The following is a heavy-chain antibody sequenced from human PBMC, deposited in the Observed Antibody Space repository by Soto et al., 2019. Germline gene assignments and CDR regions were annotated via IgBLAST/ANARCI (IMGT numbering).Heavy chain of an antibody. CDR3: ASDGTYCTNGVCYRWYFDY. CDR2: ISAYNGNT. D-gene: IGHD2-8*01. V-gene: IGHV1-18*01. Sequence: ASGKVSCKASGYTFTSYGISWVRQAPGQGLEWMGWISAYNGNTNYAQKLQGRVTMTTDTSTSTAYMELRSLRSDDTAVYYCASDGTYCTNGVCYRWYFDYWGQGNLVTVSS. CDR1: GYTFTSYG. J-gene: IGHJ4*02.